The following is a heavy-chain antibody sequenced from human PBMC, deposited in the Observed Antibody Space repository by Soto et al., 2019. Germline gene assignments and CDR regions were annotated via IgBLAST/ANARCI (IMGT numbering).Heavy chain of an antibody. CDR3: ARDRGVYYDSSGYLGAFQH. J-gene: IGHJ1*01. V-gene: IGHV1-18*01. CDR2: ISAYNGNT. Sequence: GASVKVSCKASGHTFTSYGISWVRQAPGQGLEWMGWISAYNGNTNYAQKLQGRVTMTTDTSTSTAYMELRSLRSDDTAVYYCARDRGVYYDSSGYLGAFQHWGQGTLVTVSS. D-gene: IGHD3-22*01. CDR1: GHTFTSYG.